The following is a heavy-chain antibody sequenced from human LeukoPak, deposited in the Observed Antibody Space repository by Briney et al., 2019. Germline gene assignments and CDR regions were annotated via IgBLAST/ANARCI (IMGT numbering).Heavy chain of an antibody. CDR2: IYYSGST. CDR3: ARPGQLGRYYFDY. Sequence: SETLSLTCTVSGGSIGSNYWTWIRQPPGKGLEWIGSIYYSGSTYYNPSLKSRVTISVDTSKNQFSLKLSSVTAADTAVYYCARPGQLGRYYFDYWGQGTLVTVSS. CDR1: GGSIGSNY. V-gene: IGHV4-59*05. D-gene: IGHD6-13*01. J-gene: IGHJ4*02.